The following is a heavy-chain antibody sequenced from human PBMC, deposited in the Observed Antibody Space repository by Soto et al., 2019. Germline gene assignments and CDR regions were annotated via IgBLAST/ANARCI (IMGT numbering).Heavy chain of an antibody. D-gene: IGHD3-10*01. CDR3: PRGYYGPDY. Sequence: EVQLVESGGGSVQPGGSLRLSCAASGFTFSSYFMYWVRQAPGKGLVWVSRIDNDGGTTTYTDSVKGRFTISRDNAKNTLYLQMNSLRAEDTAVYYCPRGYYGPDYWGQGTLVTVSS. CDR1: GFTFSSYF. V-gene: IGHV3-74*03. J-gene: IGHJ4*02. CDR2: IDNDGGTT.